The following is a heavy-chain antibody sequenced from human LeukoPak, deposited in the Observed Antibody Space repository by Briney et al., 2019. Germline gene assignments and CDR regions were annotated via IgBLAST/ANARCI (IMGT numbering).Heavy chain of an antibody. Sequence: SETLSLTCAVYGGSFSGYYWSWIRQPPGKGLEWIGEINHSGSTNYNPSLKSRVTISVDTSKNQFSLKLSSVTAADTAVYYCATTYYYGSGSYYSVDYWGQGTLVTVSS. V-gene: IGHV4-34*01. D-gene: IGHD3-10*01. CDR2: INHSGST. CDR3: ATTYYYGSGSYYSVDY. J-gene: IGHJ4*02. CDR1: GGSFSGYY.